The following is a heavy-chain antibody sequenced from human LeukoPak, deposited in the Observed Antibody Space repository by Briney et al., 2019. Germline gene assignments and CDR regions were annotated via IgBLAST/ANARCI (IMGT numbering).Heavy chain of an antibody. CDR2: TYYRSKWYV. CDR1: GDGVSTNSAT. CDR3: ARLIGSSWFDS. Sequence: SQTLSLTFAISGDGVSTNSATWTWIRQSPSRGLEWLGRTYYRSKWYVDYAVSLKGRITINPDTSKNQFSLQLNSVTPDDTAVYYCARLIGSSWFDSWGQGTLVTVSS. V-gene: IGHV6-1*01. J-gene: IGHJ5*01. D-gene: IGHD3-16*01.